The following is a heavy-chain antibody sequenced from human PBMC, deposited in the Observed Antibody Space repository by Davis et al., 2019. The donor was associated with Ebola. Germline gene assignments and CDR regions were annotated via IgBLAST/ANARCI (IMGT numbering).Heavy chain of an antibody. Sequence: MPSETLSLTCAVSGGSISSGGYSWSWIRQPPGKGLEWIGCIHHSGSTYYNPSLKSRVTISVDRSKNQFSLKLSSVTAADTAVYYCAKCRSGGSCYYGMDVWGQGTTVTVSS. V-gene: IGHV4-30-2*01. J-gene: IGHJ6*02. D-gene: IGHD2-15*01. CDR3: AKCRSGGSCYYGMDV. CDR2: IHHSGST. CDR1: GGSISSGGYS.